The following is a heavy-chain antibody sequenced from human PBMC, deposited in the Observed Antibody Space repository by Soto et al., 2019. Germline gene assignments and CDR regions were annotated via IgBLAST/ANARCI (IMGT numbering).Heavy chain of an antibody. V-gene: IGHV1-69*19. CDR3: ARVRNPTYYYYGMEV. Sequence: QVQLVQSGAEVKKPGSSVKVSCKASGGTFNNYAISWVRQAPGQGLEWMGGMIPLFGTTNYAQKFQGRVTITADEPTSTAYMELSSLRSEDTAVYYCARVRNPTYYYYGMEVWGQGTTVTVSS. CDR1: GGTFNNYA. J-gene: IGHJ6*02. D-gene: IGHD1-1*01. CDR2: MIPLFGTT.